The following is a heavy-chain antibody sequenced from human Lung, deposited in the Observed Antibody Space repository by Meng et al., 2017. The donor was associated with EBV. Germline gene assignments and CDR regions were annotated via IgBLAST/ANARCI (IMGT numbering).Heavy chain of an antibody. CDR1: GYTFTGYY. D-gene: IGHD3-22*01. CDR3: ARDLSGYYSFVDY. Sequence: QVQLVQSGAEVERSGASVKVSCKASGYTFTGYYMQWVRQAPGQGLEWMGRINPNNGGANYAQQFQGRVTMTTDTSISTAYMELSRPRSDDTAVYYCARDLSGYYSFVDYWGQGTLVTVSS. J-gene: IGHJ4*02. CDR2: INPNNGGA. V-gene: IGHV1-2*06.